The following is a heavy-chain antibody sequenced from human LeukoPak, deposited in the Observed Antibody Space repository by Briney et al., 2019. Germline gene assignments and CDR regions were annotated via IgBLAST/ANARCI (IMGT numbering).Heavy chain of an antibody. J-gene: IGHJ4*02. D-gene: IGHD1-14*01. CDR1: GVTLSPYG. CDR2: IWYDGSNK. V-gene: IGHV3-33*08. Sequence: GGSLRLSCAASGVTLSPYGMHWVRQAPGKGLEWVAVIWYDGSNKYYADSVKGRFTISRDNSKNTLYLQMNSLRAEDTAVYYCARDLRSYNPLRYFDYWGQGTLVTVSS. CDR3: ARDLRSYNPLRYFDY.